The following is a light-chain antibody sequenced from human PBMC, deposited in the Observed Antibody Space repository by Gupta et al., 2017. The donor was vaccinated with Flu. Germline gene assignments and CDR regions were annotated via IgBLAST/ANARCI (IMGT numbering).Light chain of an antibody. CDR3: SSYAGSNNV. J-gene: IGLJ1*01. CDR1: SSDVGGYNS. Sequence: QSALTPPPSASGSPGPSVTISCTGTSSDVGGYNSVSWYQQHPGKAPKLMIYEVSKRPSGVPDRFSGSKSGNTASLTVSGLQAEDEADYYCSSYAGSNNVFGTGTKVTVL. CDR2: EVS. V-gene: IGLV2-8*01.